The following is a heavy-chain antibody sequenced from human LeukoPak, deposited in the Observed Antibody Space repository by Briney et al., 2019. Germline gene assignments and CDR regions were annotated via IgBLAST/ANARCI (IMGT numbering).Heavy chain of an antibody. CDR2: IYPGDSDT. J-gene: IGHJ4*02. Sequence: GESLKISCKGSGYSFTSYWIGWVRQMPGKGLEWMGIIYPGDSDTRYSPSFQGQVTISADKSISTAYLQWSSLKASDTAMYYCARSVITMVRGDNTFDYWGQGTLVTVSS. V-gene: IGHV5-51*01. CDR3: ARSVITMVRGDNTFDY. D-gene: IGHD3-10*01. CDR1: GYSFTSYW.